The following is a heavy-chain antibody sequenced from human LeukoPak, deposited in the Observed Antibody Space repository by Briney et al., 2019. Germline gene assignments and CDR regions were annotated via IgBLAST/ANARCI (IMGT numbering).Heavy chain of an antibody. V-gene: IGHV1-69*01. D-gene: IGHD1-26*01. CDR1: GGTFSSYA. CDR3: AVRWELLHAFDI. J-gene: IGHJ3*02. Sequence: VASVKVSCTASGGTFSSYAISRVRQAPGQGLEWMGGIISIFGTANYAQKFQGRVTITADESTSTAYMELSSLRSEDTAVYYCAVRWELLHAFDIWGQGTMVTVSS. CDR2: IISIFGTA.